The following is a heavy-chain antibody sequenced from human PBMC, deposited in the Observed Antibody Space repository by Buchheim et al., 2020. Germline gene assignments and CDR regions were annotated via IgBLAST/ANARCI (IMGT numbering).Heavy chain of an antibody. J-gene: IGHJ4*02. CDR1: GFTFSSYG. V-gene: IGHV3-30*18. D-gene: IGHD4-17*01. CDR3: AKDKKYGPRDY. CDR2: ISCDGSNK. Sequence: QVQLVESGGGVVQPGRSLRLSCAASGFTFSSYGMHWVRQAPGKGLEWVSVISCDGSNKYYADSVKGRFTISRDNSKNTLYLQMTSLSAEDRAVDYCAKDKKYGPRDYWGQGTL.